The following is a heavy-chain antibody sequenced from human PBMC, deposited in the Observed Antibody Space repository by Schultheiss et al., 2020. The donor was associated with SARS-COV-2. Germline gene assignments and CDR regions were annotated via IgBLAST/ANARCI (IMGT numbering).Heavy chain of an antibody. D-gene: IGHD4-17*01. J-gene: IGHJ4*02. V-gene: IGHV3-30*04. CDR3: ARDLGGDYDY. Sequence: GGSLRLSCAASGFTFSSYAMHWVRQAPGKGLEWVAVISYDGSNKYYADSVKGRFTISRDNSKNTLYLQMNSLRAKDTAVYYCARDLGGDYDYWGQGTLVTVSS. CDR1: GFTFSSYA. CDR2: ISYDGSNK.